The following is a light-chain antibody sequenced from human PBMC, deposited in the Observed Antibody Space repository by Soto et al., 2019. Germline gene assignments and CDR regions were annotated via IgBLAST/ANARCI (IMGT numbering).Light chain of an antibody. J-gene: IGLJ1*01. CDR2: DVT. Sequence: QSALTQPASVSGSPGQSITISCTGISSDVGGYNYVSWYQQHPVKAPKLMIYDVTNRPSGVSDRFSGSKSGNTASLTISGLQPEDEADYYCSSYTSSSTPYVFGTGTKLTVL. CDR1: SSDVGGYNY. CDR3: SSYTSSSTPYV. V-gene: IGLV2-14*01.